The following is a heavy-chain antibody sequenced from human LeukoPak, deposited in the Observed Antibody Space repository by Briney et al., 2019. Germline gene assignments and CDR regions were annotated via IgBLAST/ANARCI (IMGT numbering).Heavy chain of an antibody. CDR2: ITDVNNVI. D-gene: IGHD3-22*01. Sequence: GGSLRLSCAGSGFSLHTYCMNWVRQAPGKGLEWISYITDVNNVIYYADSVKGRFTISRSKDENSVFLQMNNLRAEDTAVYYCAKEMDYYDSSGYYYDYWGQGTLVTVSS. V-gene: IGHV3-48*01. J-gene: IGHJ4*02. CDR3: AKEMDYYDSSGYYYDY. CDR1: GFSLHTYC.